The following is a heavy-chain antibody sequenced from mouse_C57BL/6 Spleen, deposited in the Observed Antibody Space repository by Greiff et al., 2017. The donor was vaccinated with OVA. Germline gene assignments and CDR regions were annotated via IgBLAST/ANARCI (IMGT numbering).Heavy chain of an antibody. Sequence: QVHVKQSGAELVKPGASVKLSCKASGYTFTSYWMHWVKQRPGQGLEWIGMIHPSDGGTNYNEKFKGKATLPVDTSSSTAYMPLSSLTYEDAVVYCWARGYDSSHYLDDWGQGTTRTVSS. CDR3: ARGYDSSHYLDD. CDR2: IHPSDGGT. V-gene: IGHV1-64*01. J-gene: IGHJ2*01. D-gene: IGHD1-1*01. CDR1: GYTFTSYW.